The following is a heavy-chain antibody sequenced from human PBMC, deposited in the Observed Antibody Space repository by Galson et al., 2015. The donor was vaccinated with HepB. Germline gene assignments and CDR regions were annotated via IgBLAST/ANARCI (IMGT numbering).Heavy chain of an antibody. CDR1: GYTFTSYY. CDR2: INPSGGST. D-gene: IGHD6-13*01. CDR3: ATGRQQLVQVPFDY. J-gene: IGHJ4*02. Sequence: SVKVSCKASGYTFTSYYMHWVRQAPGQGLEWMGIINPSGGSTSYAQKFQGRVTMTEDTSTDTAYMELSSLRSEDTAVYYCATGRQQLVQVPFDYWGQGTLVTVSS. V-gene: IGHV1-46*01.